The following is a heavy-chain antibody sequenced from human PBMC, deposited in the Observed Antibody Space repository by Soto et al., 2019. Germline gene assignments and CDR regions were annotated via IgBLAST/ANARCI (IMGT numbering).Heavy chain of an antibody. CDR2: ISYDGTNK. CDR3: ASDPVFFDVLTGFLES. V-gene: IGHV3-30-3*01. CDR1: GFTFSTFG. J-gene: IGHJ4*02. D-gene: IGHD3-9*01. Sequence: QVQLVESGGGVVQPGRSLRLSCAASGFTFSTFGMHWVRQAPGKGLEWVAVISYDGTNKYYADSVKGRFTISRDNLKNALYVQLSSLRTEDTAVYYCASDPVFFDVLTGFLESWGQGTLVTVSS.